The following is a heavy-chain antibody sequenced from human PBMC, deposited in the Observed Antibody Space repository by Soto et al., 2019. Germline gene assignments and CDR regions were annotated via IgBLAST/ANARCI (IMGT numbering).Heavy chain of an antibody. V-gene: IGHV3-30-3*01. CDR2: ISFDGSTE. CDR3: ARTRHGSRSYTQFEYVLGC. J-gene: IGHJ6*02. D-gene: IGHD3-10*01. Sequence: QVQLVESGGGVVQPGRSLRLSCAASGFTFISYAMHWFRQAPGKGLEWVAVISFDGSTEYYADSVKGRFTISRDNSKNTVYLQRNSLRSEDTAVDYSARTRHGSRSYTQFEYVLGCGGQGTTVTVSS. CDR1: GFTFISYA.